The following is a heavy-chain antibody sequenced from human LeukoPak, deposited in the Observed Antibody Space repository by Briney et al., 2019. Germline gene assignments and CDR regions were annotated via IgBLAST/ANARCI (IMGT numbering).Heavy chain of an antibody. CDR3: ARGLPVGATDY. V-gene: IGHV1-8*02. Sequence: VASVKVSCKASGYSFSNYGLNWVRQATGQGLEWMGWMNPNSGNTGYAQKFQGRVTMTRNTSISTAYMEPSSLRSEDTAVYYCARGLPVGATDYWGQGTLVTVSS. J-gene: IGHJ4*02. CDR2: MNPNSGNT. CDR1: GYSFSNYG. D-gene: IGHD1-26*01.